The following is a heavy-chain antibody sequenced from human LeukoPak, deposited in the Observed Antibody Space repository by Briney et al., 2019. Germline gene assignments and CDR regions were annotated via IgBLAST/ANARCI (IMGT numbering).Heavy chain of an antibody. CDR3: AGNYGDPTYFDY. CDR2: SYFGESA. J-gene: IGHJ4*02. V-gene: IGHV4-39*01. Sequence: SETLSLTCTVSGGSIGLTTYYWAWIRQPPGKGLEWIGTSYFGESANYVPSLKSRVTISVDTSKNQFSLTLTSVTAADTALYFCAGNYGDPTYFDYWGQGIPVSVSS. D-gene: IGHD4-17*01. CDR1: GGSIGLTTYY.